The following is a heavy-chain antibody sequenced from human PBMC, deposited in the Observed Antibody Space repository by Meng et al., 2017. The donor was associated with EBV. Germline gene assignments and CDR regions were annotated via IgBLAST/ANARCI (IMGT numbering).Heavy chain of an antibody. CDR3: ARSSPVRFGELSN. V-gene: IGHV4-39*07. CDR1: GGSISSSSYY. Sequence: QLQLQGSGPGLVKPSXALSVTCTVSGGSISSSSYYWGWIRQPPGKGLEWIGSIYYSGSTYYNPSLKSRVTISVDTSKNQFSLKLSSVTAADTAVYYCARSSPVRFGELSNWGQGTLVTVSS. J-gene: IGHJ4*02. D-gene: IGHD3-10*01. CDR2: IYYSGST.